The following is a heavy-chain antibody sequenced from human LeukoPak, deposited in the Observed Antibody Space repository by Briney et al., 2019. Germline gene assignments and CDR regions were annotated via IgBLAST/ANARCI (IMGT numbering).Heavy chain of an antibody. V-gene: IGHV4-39*01. CDR1: GGFIRSSSYN. Sequence: SETLSLTCTVSGGFIRSSSYNWGWIRQPPGKGLEWIGSIYYSGSTNYNPSLKSRVTISVDTSKNQFSLKLSSVTAADTAVYHCARGIAVAVNWFDPWGQGTLVTVPS. J-gene: IGHJ5*02. D-gene: IGHD6-19*01. CDR3: ARGIAVAVNWFDP. CDR2: IYYSGST.